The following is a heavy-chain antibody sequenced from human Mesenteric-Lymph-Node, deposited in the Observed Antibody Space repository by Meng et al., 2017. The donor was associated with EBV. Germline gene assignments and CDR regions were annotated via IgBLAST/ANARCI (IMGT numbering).Heavy chain of an antibody. J-gene: IGHJ5*02. Sequence: QVQRTESGPGLVKPSETLSLTCNVSGDSVSSGNNYWSWIRQSPGRGLEWIGNIYFTGSTFYNPALKSRVTISGDTSKNQFSLKLTSVTAADTAVYYCAREGTTVTRWFDPWGPGTLVTVSS. CDR3: AREGTTVTRWFDP. V-gene: IGHV4-61*01. CDR1: GDSVSSGNNY. D-gene: IGHD4-11*01. CDR2: IYFTGST.